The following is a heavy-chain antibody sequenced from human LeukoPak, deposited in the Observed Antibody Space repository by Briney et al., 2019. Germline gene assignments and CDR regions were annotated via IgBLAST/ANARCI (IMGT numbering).Heavy chain of an antibody. J-gene: IGHJ6*03. Sequence: GGSLRLSCAASGFTFSSYAMHWVRQAPGKRLEWVAVISYDGSNKYYADSVKGRFTISRDNSKNTLYLQMNSLRAEDTAVYYCARARRPYYYYYMDVWGKGTTVTVSS. CDR3: ARARRPYYYYYMDV. V-gene: IGHV3-30*04. CDR2: ISYDGSNK. CDR1: GFTFSSYA.